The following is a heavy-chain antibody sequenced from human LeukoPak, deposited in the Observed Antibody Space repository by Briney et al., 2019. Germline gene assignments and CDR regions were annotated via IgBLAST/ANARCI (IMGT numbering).Heavy chain of an antibody. Sequence: GGSLRLSCAAYGFTFSSYAMSWVRQAPGKGLKWVSAISGSGGSTYYADSVKGRFTISRDNSKNTLYLQMNSLRAEDTAVYYCAKVSAEWELHPFDYWGQGTLVTVSS. J-gene: IGHJ4*02. V-gene: IGHV3-23*01. CDR2: ISGSGGST. CDR3: AKVSAEWELHPFDY. CDR1: GFTFSSYA. D-gene: IGHD1-26*01.